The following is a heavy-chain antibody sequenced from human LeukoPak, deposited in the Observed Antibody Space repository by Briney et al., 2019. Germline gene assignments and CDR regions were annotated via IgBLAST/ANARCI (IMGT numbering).Heavy chain of an antibody. V-gene: IGHV1-2*02. J-gene: IGHJ5*02. Sequence: GASVKVSCKASGYTFTSYDINWVRQATGQGLEWMGWMNPNSGGTNYAQKFQGRVTMTRDTSISTAYMELSRLRSDDTAVYYCARQFYGSGSYSWFDPWGQGTLVTVSS. CDR2: MNPNSGGT. CDR1: GYTFTSYD. CDR3: ARQFYGSGSYSWFDP. D-gene: IGHD3-10*01.